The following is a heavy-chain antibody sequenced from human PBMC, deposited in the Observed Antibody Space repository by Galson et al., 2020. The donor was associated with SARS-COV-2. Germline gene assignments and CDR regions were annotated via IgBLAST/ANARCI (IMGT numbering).Heavy chain of an antibody. CDR1: GFTFSAYW. Sequence: GGSLRLSCAASGFTFSAYWMHWVRQVPGKGPVWVSRIKGDGSVTRYADSVKGRFSISRDNAKNTLYLQMNSLRVEDTALYYCARGKFDDAYGPFDSWGQGTLVTVSS. V-gene: IGHV3-74*01. D-gene: IGHD2-21*01. CDR2: IKGDGSVT. CDR3: ARGKFDDAYGPFDS. J-gene: IGHJ4*02.